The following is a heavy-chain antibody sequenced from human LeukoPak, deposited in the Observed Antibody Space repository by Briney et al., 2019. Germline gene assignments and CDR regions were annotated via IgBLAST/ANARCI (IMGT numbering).Heavy chain of an antibody. CDR1: GGSVSSGSYY. CDR2: IYYSGST. CDR3: ARGPPYDYVWGSYRPLYFDY. D-gene: IGHD3-16*02. V-gene: IGHV4-61*01. Sequence: SETLSLTCTVSGGSVSSGSYYWSWVRQPPGKGLEWIGYIYYSGSTNYNPSLKSRVTISVDTSKNQFSLRLSSVTAADTAVYYCARGPPYDYVWGSYRPLYFDYWGQGTLVTVSS. J-gene: IGHJ4*02.